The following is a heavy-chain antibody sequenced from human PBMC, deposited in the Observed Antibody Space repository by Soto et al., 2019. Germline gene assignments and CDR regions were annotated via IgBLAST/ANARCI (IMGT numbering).Heavy chain of an antibody. Sequence: QVQLQESGPGLVKPSETLSLTCTVSGGSISSYYWSWIRQPPGKGLEWIGYIYYSGSTNYNPSLTSRVTISGDTSTNPFSLKLSSVTAADTAVYYCARHGYYVPYWYFDLWGRGTLVTVSS. CDR2: IYYSGST. J-gene: IGHJ2*01. CDR3: ARHGYYVPYWYFDL. CDR1: GGSISSYY. V-gene: IGHV4-59*08. D-gene: IGHD3-10*02.